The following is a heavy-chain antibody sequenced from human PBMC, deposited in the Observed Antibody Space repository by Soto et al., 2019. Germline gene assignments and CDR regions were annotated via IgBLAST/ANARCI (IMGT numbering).Heavy chain of an antibody. D-gene: IGHD5-18*01. V-gene: IGHV3-7*01. J-gene: IGHJ6*02. CDR1: GFTFSSYW. Sequence: GGSLRLSCAASGFTFSSYWMSWVRQAPGKWLEWVANIKQDGSEKYYVDSVKGRFTISRDNAKNSLYLQMNSLRAEDTAVYYCARDSFGYSYGFYGMDVWGQGXTVTIYS. CDR3: ARDSFGYSYGFYGMDV. CDR2: IKQDGSEK.